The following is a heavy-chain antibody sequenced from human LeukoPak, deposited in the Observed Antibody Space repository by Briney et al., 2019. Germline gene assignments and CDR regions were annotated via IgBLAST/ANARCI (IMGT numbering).Heavy chain of an antibody. CDR3: ARGRYSSGHTWVY. D-gene: IGHD6-19*01. J-gene: IGHJ4*02. V-gene: IGHV1-69*05. CDR2: IIPIFGTA. CDR1: GGTFSSYA. Sequence: ASVKVSCKASGGTFSSYAISWVRQAPGQRLEWMGGIIPIFGTANYAQKFQGRVTITTDESTSTAYMELSSLRSEDTAVYYCARGRYSSGHTWVYWGQGTLVTVSS.